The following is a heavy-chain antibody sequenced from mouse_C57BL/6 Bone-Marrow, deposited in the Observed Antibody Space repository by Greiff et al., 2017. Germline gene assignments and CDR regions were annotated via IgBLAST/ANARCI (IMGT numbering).Heavy chain of an antibody. CDR3: ARPVTKDSWYFDV. CDR1: GYTFTSYW. D-gene: IGHD1-3*01. V-gene: IGHV1-55*01. J-gene: IGHJ1*03. Sequence: QVQLQQPGAELVKPGASVKMSCKASGYTFTSYWIHWVKQRPGQGLEWIGDIYPGSGSTNYNEKFKSKATLTVDTSSSTAYMQLSSLTSEDSAVYCGARPVTKDSWYFDVWGTGTTVTVSS. CDR2: IYPGSGST.